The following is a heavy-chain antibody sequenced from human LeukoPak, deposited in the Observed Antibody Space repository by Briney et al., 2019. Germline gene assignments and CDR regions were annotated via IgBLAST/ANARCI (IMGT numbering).Heavy chain of an antibody. CDR2: MNWNGATK. CDR1: GFTFGDYG. V-gene: IGHV3-20*04. CDR3: ARMGVPFGTTEWPTEPFDP. J-gene: IGHJ5*02. Sequence: GGSLTLSCAASGFTFGDYGMRWVRQVRGKGREGGSAMNWNGATKYYADYVKGRFTISRDNAKNSLYLQMNSLSGQDTALYYCARMGVPFGTTEWPTEPFDPWGQGTLATVSS. D-gene: IGHD2/OR15-2a*01.